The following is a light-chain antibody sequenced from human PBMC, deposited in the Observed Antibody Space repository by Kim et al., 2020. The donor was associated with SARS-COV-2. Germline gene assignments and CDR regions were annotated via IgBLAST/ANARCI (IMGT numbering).Light chain of an antibody. CDR3: QSYDSSLSALV. CDR2: GNN. Sequence: QRVTISCTGSSSNIGAPYDVHWYQQFPGAAPKLLIYGNNNRPSGVPDRFSGSKSGTSASLAITGLQAEDEADYYCQSYDSSLSALVFGGGTQLTVL. J-gene: IGLJ3*02. V-gene: IGLV1-40*01. CDR1: SSNIGAPYD.